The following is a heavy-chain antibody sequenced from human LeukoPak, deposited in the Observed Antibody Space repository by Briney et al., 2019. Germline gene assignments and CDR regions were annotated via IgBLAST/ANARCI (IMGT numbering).Heavy chain of an antibody. V-gene: IGHV3-53*01. CDR1: GFTVRDNY. J-gene: IGHJ6*02. D-gene: IGHD1-14*01. CDR3: AAGVGTHSYFALDV. CDR2: IYGGGGT. Sequence: PGGSLILSCAASGFTVRDNYMAWVRQAPGKGRVWGSVIYGGGGTYFADSVKGRFTVSRDNSKNTLYLQMNSLRVENTAVYYCAAGVGTHSYFALDVWGQGTTVSVSS.